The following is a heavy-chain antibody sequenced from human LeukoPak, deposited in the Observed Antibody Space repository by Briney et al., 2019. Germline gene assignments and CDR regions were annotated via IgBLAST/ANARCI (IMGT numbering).Heavy chain of an antibody. V-gene: IGHV3-23*01. CDR3: ATYRQVLLPFES. CDR1: GFTFSTFA. Sequence: GGSLRLSWAASGFTFSTFAMIWVRQPPGKGLEWVSSIFPSGGEIHYADSVRGRFTISRDNSKRTLSLQMNSLRAEDTAIYYCATYRQVLLPFESWGQGTLVTVSS. CDR2: IFPSGGEI. D-gene: IGHD2/OR15-2a*01. J-gene: IGHJ4*02.